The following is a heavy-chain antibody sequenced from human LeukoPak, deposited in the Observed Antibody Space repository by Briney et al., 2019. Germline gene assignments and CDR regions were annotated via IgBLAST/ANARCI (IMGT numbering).Heavy chain of an antibody. J-gene: IGHJ6*03. V-gene: IGHV1-69*05. Sequence: ASVKVSCKASGYTFTSYGISWVRQAPGQGLEWMGGIIPIFGTANYAQKFQGRVTITTDESTSTAYMELSSLRSEDTAVYYCARDRSYNGNGDYYYYYMDVWGKGTTVTVSS. CDR3: ARDRSYNGNGDYYYYYMDV. CDR2: IIPIFGTA. CDR1: GYTFTSYG. D-gene: IGHD5-24*01.